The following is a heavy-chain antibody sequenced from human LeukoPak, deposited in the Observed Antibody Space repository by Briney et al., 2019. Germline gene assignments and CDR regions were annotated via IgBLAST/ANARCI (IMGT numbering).Heavy chain of an antibody. Sequence: ASEILSLTCTVSGYSIAHGFFWAWIRQPPGGGLEWIGSLYHSGTTYYNTSLKSRISTSVDTSKNQFSLKLRLVTAADTAVYYCARVEVPRDINDWYFDLWGRGTLVTVSS. J-gene: IGHJ2*01. D-gene: IGHD2-15*01. CDR1: GYSIAHGFF. V-gene: IGHV4-38-2*02. CDR3: ARVEVPRDINDWYFDL. CDR2: LYHSGTT.